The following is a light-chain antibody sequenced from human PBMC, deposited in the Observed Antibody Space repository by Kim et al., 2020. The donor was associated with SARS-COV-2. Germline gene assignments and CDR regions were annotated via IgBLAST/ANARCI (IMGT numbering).Light chain of an antibody. CDR2: KVS. CDR3: LQGTYWPT. J-gene: IGKJ1*01. CDR1: QSLGHTDGKNY. Sequence: QAASISCRASQSLGHTDGKNYLTWVHQRPGQSPRRLIYKVSERESGVPDRFSGSGSGTDFTLKITRVEAEDVGVYYCLQGTYWPTFGQGTKVDIK. V-gene: IGKV2-30*02.